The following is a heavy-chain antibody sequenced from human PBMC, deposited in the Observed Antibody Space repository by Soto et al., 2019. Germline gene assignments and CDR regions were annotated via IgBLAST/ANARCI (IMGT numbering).Heavy chain of an antibody. Sequence: ASVKVSCKASGYTLNNNIITWVRQAPGQGLEWMGSIIPFYGVTNYAQKLQGRLTMSADEPTRTAYMELSSLRSQDTAVYYCARGAYYYESSRYYVNYFHLWGQGTLVTVSS. CDR3: ARGAYYYESSRYYVNYFHL. J-gene: IGHJ5*02. D-gene: IGHD3-22*01. V-gene: IGHV1-69*13. CDR1: GYTLNNNI. CDR2: IIPFYGVT.